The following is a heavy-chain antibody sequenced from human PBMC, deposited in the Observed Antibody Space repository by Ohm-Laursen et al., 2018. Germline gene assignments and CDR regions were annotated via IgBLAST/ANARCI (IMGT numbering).Heavy chain of an antibody. CDR3: ARDLGVLNWFDP. Sequence: SLRLSCAASGFTFSSYGMHWVRQAPGKGLEWVAVIWYDGSNKYYADSVKGRFTISRDNSKNTLYLQMNSLRAEDTAVYYCARDLGVLNWFDPWGQGTLVTVSS. CDR2: IWYDGSNK. V-gene: IGHV3-33*01. D-gene: IGHD3-10*01. J-gene: IGHJ5*02. CDR1: GFTFSSYG.